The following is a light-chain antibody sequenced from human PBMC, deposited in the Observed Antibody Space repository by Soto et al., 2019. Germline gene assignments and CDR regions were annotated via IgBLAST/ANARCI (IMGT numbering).Light chain of an antibody. J-gene: IGKJ1*01. CDR2: DAS. Sequence: DIQMTQSPSTLSGSVGDRVTITCRASQTISSWLAWYQQKPGKAPKILIYDASSLESGVQQRFSGSGSGTEFTLTIRSLQTDDFSTYYCKQYHSYWTFGQGTKVDIK. V-gene: IGKV1-5*01. CDR1: QTISSW. CDR3: KQYHSYWT.